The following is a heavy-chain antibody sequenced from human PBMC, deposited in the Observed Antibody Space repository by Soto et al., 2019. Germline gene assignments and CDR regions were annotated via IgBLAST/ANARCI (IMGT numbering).Heavy chain of an antibody. Sequence: SETLSLTCTVSGGSISSYYWSWIRQPPGKGLEWIGYIYYSGSTNYNSSLKSRVTISVDTSKNQFSMKLSSVTAADTAVYYCARRTMVRGVSWFDPWGQGTLVTVSS. CDR2: IYYSGST. J-gene: IGHJ5*02. CDR1: GGSISSYY. V-gene: IGHV4-59*08. D-gene: IGHD3-10*01. CDR3: ARRTMVRGVSWFDP.